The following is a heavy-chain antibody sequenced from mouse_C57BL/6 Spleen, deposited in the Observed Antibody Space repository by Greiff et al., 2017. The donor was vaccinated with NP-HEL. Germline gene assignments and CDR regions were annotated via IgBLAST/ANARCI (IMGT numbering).Heavy chain of an antibody. CDR2: INPNNGGT. D-gene: IGHD2-1*01. Sequence: VQLQQSGPELVKPGASVKISCKASGYTFTDYYMNWVKQSHGKSLEWIGDINPNNGGTSYNQKFKGKATLTVDKSSSTAYMELRSLTSEDSAVYYCARGRFYSYAMDYWGQGTSVTVSS. V-gene: IGHV1-26*01. J-gene: IGHJ4*01. CDR3: ARGRFYSYAMDY. CDR1: GYTFTDYY.